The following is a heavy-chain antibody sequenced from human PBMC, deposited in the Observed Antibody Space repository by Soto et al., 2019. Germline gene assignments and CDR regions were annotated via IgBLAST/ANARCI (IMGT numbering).Heavy chain of an antibody. J-gene: IGHJ4*02. CDR3: ARDGGSYLTIYFDS. CDR1: GDSISSYS. V-gene: IGHV4-59*01. CDR2: LSYSEST. Sequence: SETLSLTCTVSGDSISSYSWRWLRQPPEKGLEWIGYLSYSESTTSTPSLKSRVTISVDTSKNQFSLELSSVTAADTAVYFCARDGGSYLTIYFDSWGKGAVATDCS. D-gene: IGHD1-26*01.